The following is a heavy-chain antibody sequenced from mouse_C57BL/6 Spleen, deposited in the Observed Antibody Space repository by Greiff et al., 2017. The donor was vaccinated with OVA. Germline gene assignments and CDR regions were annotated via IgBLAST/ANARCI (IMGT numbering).Heavy chain of an antibody. D-gene: IGHD1-1*01. CDR1: GYTFTRFG. J-gene: IGHJ4*01. Sequence: LQESGAELARPGASVTLSCKASGYTFTRFGISWVMQRTGQGLEWFGEIYPRSGNTSSNGKFMGKATMTAAKSSSTAYIELRSLTSEDSAVYFGARDTTGVALYYYAMDYWGQGTSVTVSS. CDR2: IYPRSGNT. CDR3: ARDTTGVALYYYAMDY. V-gene: IGHV1-81*01.